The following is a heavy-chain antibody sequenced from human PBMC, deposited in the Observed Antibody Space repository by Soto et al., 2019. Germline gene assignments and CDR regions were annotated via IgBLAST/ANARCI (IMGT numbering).Heavy chain of an antibody. V-gene: IGHV4-59*02. CDR2: TSYTVNT. D-gene: IGHD6-19*01. CDR1: GGYDTSYH. CDR3: GRGMLAVFSHYFDP. J-gene: IGHJ5*02. Sequence: SETLSLTCFVSGGYDTSYHWSWIRNYPGKGLEWIDYTSYTVNTNYNPSLQSRVTISLDTSKNQLSLKFTSMTAADTSDYYCGRGMLAVFSHYFDPWGQGTTVTSSS.